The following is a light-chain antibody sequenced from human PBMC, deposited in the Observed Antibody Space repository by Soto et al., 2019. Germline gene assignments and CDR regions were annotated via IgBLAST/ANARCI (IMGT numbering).Light chain of an antibody. J-gene: IGKJ1*01. Sequence: EIVVTQAPGTLSLSPGERATLSCRASQSVSSSYLAWDQQKPGQAPRLLIYCASSRATGSPDRFSGSGSGTDFTLTSSRLEPEDFAVYYCQQYGGSPRTFGQGTKVDI. CDR3: QQYGGSPRT. V-gene: IGKV3-20*01. CDR2: CAS. CDR1: QSVSSSY.